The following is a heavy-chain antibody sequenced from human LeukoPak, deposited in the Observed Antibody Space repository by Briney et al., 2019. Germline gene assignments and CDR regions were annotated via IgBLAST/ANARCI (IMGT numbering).Heavy chain of an antibody. CDR2: ISSSGSYI. CDR3: SNSIVARYHYYGMDV. D-gene: IGHD5-12*01. Sequence: GGSLRLSCAASGFTFSSYSMNWVRQAPGKGLEWVSSISSSGSYIYYADSVKGRFTISRDNAKNSLYLQMNSLRAEDTAVYYCSNSIVARYHYYGMDVWGQGTTVTVSS. V-gene: IGHV3-21*01. J-gene: IGHJ6*02. CDR1: GFTFSSYS.